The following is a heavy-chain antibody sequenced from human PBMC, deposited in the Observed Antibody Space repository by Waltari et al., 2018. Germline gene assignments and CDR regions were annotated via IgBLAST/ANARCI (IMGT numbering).Heavy chain of an antibody. V-gene: IGHV3-53*01. CDR2: ICGGDRT. CDR3: ARSPSRSGIDYYYGLDV. J-gene: IGHJ6*02. D-gene: IGHD3-3*01. Sequence: EVQMVESGGGLIQPGGSLRLSCAASGFTVRSNYMNWVRQAPGKGVEWVSVICGGDRTYYADSVKCRFTISRDNSKNTLYLQMISLRAEDAAVYYCARSPSRSGIDYYYGLDVWGQGTTVTVSS. CDR1: GFTVRSNY.